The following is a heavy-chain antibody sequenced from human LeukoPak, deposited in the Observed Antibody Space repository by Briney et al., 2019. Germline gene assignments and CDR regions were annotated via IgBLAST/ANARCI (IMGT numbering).Heavy chain of an antibody. J-gene: IGHJ3*02. CDR2: IYPGDSDT. V-gene: IGHV5-51*01. CDR1: GYSSTSYS. Sequence: PGESLKTSCQGSGYSSTSYSIGWVRQIPGKGLEWMGIIYPGDSDTRSSPSFQGQVTISADKSISTAYLQWSSLKASDTAMYYCAVGVVSDAFDIWGERTMGTVSP. D-gene: IGHD2-15*01. CDR3: AVGVVSDAFDI.